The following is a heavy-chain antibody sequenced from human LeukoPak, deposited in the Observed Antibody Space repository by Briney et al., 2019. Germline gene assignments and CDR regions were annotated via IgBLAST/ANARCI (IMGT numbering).Heavy chain of an antibody. J-gene: IGHJ4*02. Sequence: SGGSLRLSCAASGFTFSNYWMHWVRQAPGKGLVWVSRINSDGISTGYADSVKGRFTVSRDNAKKTLYLQVNSLRAEDTAVYYCARDVGNFDYWGQGTLVTVSS. CDR3: ARDVGNFDY. CDR2: INSDGIST. V-gene: IGHV3-74*01. CDR1: GFTFSNYW.